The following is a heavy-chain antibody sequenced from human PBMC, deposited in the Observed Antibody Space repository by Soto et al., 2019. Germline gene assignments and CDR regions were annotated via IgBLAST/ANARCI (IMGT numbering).Heavy chain of an antibody. CDR1: GGSLSDNY. Sequence: SETLSLTCAVYGGSLSDNYWSWIRQPPGKGLEWIGEINHSGNTNYNPSLKSRVTISVDKSKNQFSLKLSSVTAADTAVYYCARVLEQLAIDYWGQGTLVTVSS. V-gene: IGHV4-34*01. CDR3: ARVLEQLAIDY. D-gene: IGHD6-13*01. CDR2: INHSGNT. J-gene: IGHJ4*02.